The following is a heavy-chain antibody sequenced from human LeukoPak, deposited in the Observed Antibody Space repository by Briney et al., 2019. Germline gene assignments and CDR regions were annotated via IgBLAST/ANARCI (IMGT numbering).Heavy chain of an antibody. CDR3: ARDAWIRPDIVLVVAATQWFDP. D-gene: IGHD2-15*01. Sequence: GASEKVSCKASGYTFTSYGISWVRQAPGQGLEWMGWISAYNGNTNYAQKLQGRVTMTTDTSTSTAYMELRSLRSDDTAVYYCARDAWIRPDIVLVVAATQWFDPWGQGTLVTVSS. V-gene: IGHV1-18*01. CDR2: ISAYNGNT. J-gene: IGHJ5*02. CDR1: GYTFTSYG.